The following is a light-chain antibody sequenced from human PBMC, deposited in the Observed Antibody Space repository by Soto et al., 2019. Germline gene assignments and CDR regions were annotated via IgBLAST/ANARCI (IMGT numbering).Light chain of an antibody. J-gene: IGLJ2*01. Sequence: QSVLTQPASVSGSPGQSITISCTGTSSDIGAYNFVSWYQQHPGKAPKLMLYDVNIRPSGVSNRFSGSKSGNTASLTISGLKAEDEADYYCTSWTTSTTMIFVGGTKVTVL. CDR3: TSWTTSTTMI. CDR1: SSDIGAYNF. V-gene: IGLV2-14*03. CDR2: DVN.